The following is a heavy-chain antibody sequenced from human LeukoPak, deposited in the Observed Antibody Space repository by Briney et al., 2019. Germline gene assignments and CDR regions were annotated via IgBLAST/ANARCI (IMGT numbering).Heavy chain of an antibody. CDR1: GYTFTSYD. CDR3: ARAPLWFGEPHFDY. D-gene: IGHD3-10*01. V-gene: IGHV1-8*01. CDR2: MNPNSGNT. Sequence: GASVKVSCKASGYTFTSYDINWVRQATGQGLEWMGWMNPNSGNTGYAQKFQGRVTMTRNTSINTAYMELSSLRSDDTAVYYCARAPLWFGEPHFDYWGQGTLVTVSS. J-gene: IGHJ4*02.